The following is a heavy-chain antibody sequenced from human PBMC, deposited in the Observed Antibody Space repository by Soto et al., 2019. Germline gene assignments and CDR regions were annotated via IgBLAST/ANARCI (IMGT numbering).Heavy chain of an antibody. V-gene: IGHV5-10-1*01. CDR1: GYSFITDW. CDR2: IDPTDSYT. CDR3: ARLSRASFALDV. Sequence: GESLKISCKGSGYSFITDWISWVRQMPGKGLEWMGRIDPTDSYTKYSPSFEGHVTISADKSISTAYLQWSSLKASDSAVYYCARLSRASFALDVWGQGTTVTVSS. D-gene: IGHD3-16*01. J-gene: IGHJ6*02.